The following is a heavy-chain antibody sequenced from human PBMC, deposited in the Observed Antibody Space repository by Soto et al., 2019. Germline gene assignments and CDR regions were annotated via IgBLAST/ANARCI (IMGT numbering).Heavy chain of an antibody. D-gene: IGHD6-19*01. V-gene: IGHV4-38-2*01. CDR1: GFSISSGSY. Sequence: SETLSLPCPVSGFSISSGSYWWWIRQPPGKGPEWVASIYHGGTTFYNPSLKSRVTVSVDKSNNQFSLKLRSVTAADTAVYYCAKTHVLGVAGNAMDDWGQGTLVTVSS. CDR2: IYHGGTT. J-gene: IGHJ4*01. CDR3: AKTHVLGVAGNAMDD.